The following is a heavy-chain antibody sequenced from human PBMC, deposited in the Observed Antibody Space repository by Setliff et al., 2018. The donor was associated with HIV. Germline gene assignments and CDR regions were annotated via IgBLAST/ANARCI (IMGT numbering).Heavy chain of an antibody. V-gene: IGHV4-34*01. Sequence: PSETLSLTCAVYGGSFSEYYWSWIRQSPGKGLEWIGEINHSGSTHYNPPLKSRATISVDTSKNQFSLRLKSVTAADTAVYYCARGATLLPGYSDRWEYFYMDVWGKGTTVTVSS. CDR1: GGSFSEYY. CDR2: INHSGST. CDR3: ARGATLLPGYSDRWEYFYMDV. J-gene: IGHJ6*03. D-gene: IGHD5-12*01.